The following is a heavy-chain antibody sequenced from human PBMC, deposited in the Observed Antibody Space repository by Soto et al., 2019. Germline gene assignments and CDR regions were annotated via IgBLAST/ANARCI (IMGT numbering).Heavy chain of an antibody. V-gene: IGHV4-59*01. J-gene: IGHJ6*02. CDR2: IYYSGST. CDR3: ARDVQESGPHDYYYYGMDV. D-gene: IGHD3-3*01. Sequence: KPSETLSLTCTVSGGSISSYCWSWIRQPPGKGLEWIGYIYYSGSTNYNPSLKSRVTISVDTSKNQFSLKLSSVTAADTAVYYCARDVQESGPHDYYYYGMDVWGQGTTVTVSS. CDR1: GGSISSYC.